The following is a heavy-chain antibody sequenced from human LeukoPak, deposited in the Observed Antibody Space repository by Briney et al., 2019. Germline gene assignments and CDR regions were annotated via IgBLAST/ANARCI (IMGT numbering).Heavy chain of an antibody. CDR1: GFTVSNNY. CDR3: ARDDRDPFDFWSGCLDY. Sequence: GGSLRLSCTASGFTVSNNYMNWVRQAPGKGLEWVSIIYTGGTIYYADSLKGRFTISRDNAKNSVHLQMNSLRAEDTAVYFCARDDRDPFDFWSGCLDYWGQGTPVTVSS. CDR2: IYTGGTI. J-gene: IGHJ4*02. D-gene: IGHD3-3*01. V-gene: IGHV3-66*01.